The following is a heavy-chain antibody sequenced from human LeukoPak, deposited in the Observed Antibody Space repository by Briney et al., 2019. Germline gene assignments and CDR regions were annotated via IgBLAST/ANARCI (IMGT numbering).Heavy chain of an antibody. CDR2: IYYSGST. Sequence: SETLSLTCTVSGGSISSSSYYWGWIRQPPGKGLEWIGSIYYSGSTYYNPSLKSRVTISVDTSKNQFSLKLSSVTAADTAVYYCARVSPYTSSGYKIDPWGQGTLVTVSS. CDR1: GGSISSSSYY. CDR3: ARVSPYTSSGYKIDP. D-gene: IGHD5-24*01. J-gene: IGHJ5*02. V-gene: IGHV4-39*07.